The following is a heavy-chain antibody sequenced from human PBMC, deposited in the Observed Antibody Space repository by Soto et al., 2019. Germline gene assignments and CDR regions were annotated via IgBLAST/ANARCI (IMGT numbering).Heavy chain of an antibody. CDR3: ARDMHAGFTHYFDP. V-gene: IGHV4-4*02. D-gene: IGHD1-26*01. CDR1: GDSVTRSNW. J-gene: IGHJ5*02. CDR2: IYHSGNT. Sequence: SETLSLTCAVSGDSVTRSNWWSWVRQSPGKGLEWIGEIYHSGNTKYNPSLKSRITMSVDKAKNQFSLKMTSVTAADTAVYYCARDMHAGFTHYFDPWGQGTLVTVSS.